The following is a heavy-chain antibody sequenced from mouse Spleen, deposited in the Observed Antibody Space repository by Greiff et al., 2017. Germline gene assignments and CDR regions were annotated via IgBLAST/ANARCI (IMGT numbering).Heavy chain of an antibody. D-gene: IGHD2-3*01. CDR3: ARHDDGYSFAY. CDR1: GFTFSSYA. J-gene: IGHJ3*01. Sequence: EVHLVESGGGLVKLGGSLKLSCAASGFTFSSYAMSWVRQTPEKRLEWVATISSGGGNTYYPDSVKGRFTISRDNAKNTLYLQMSSLKSEDTAMYYCARHDDGYSFAYWGQGTLVTVSA. CDR2: ISSGGGNT. V-gene: IGHV5-9-3*01.